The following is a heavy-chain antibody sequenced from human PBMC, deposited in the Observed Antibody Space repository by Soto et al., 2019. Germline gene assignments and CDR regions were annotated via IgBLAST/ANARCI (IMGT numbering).Heavy chain of an antibody. CDR2: FSGDHDTT. Sequence: EVQLLESGGGLVQPGGSLRLSCSASGFTFTSYAMSWVRQAPGKRLEWVSTFSGDHDTTYIAGSVKGRFTISRDNSKNTLYLQMNSLRDEDTAVYYCAKASLGHCTGATCYDFDYWGQGTLVTVSS. D-gene: IGHD2-8*02. V-gene: IGHV3-23*01. CDR3: AKASLGHCTGATCYDFDY. J-gene: IGHJ4*02. CDR1: GFTFTSYA.